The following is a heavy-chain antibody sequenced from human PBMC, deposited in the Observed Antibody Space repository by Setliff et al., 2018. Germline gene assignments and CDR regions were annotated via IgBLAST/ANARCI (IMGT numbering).Heavy chain of an antibody. Sequence: PGGSLRLSCVTSGFTFSNYGMTWVRRAPGKGLEWISYISTSSTIIYYADSVKGRFTISRDNANHSLHLQMNSLRAEDTAVYFCARLALTGYDNSGYYYALDYYYYMDVWGKGTTVTVSS. CDR2: ISTSSTII. D-gene: IGHD3-22*01. CDR3: ARLALTGYDNSGYYYALDYYYYMDV. V-gene: IGHV3-48*01. J-gene: IGHJ6*03. CDR1: GFTFSNYG.